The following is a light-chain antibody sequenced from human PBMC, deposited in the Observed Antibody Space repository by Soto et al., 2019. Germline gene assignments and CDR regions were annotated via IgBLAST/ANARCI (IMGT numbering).Light chain of an antibody. CDR2: GTS. J-gene: IGKJ1*01. V-gene: IGKV3-20*01. CDR3: HQFGDSPQT. Sequence: EIVLTQSPGTLSLAPCDRATRFFSASQSLSVSYIAGYQQRPGQAPRLLIYGTSTRATGIPDRFSGSGSGTDFTLAISRLEPEDFAVCYCHQFGDSPQTFGQGTKVDNK. CDR1: QSLSVSY.